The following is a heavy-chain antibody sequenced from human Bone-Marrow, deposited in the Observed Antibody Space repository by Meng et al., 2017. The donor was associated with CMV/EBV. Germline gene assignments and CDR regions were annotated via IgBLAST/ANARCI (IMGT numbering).Heavy chain of an antibody. Sequence: LRLSCTVSGGSISSGGYYWSWIRQHPGKGLEWIGYIYYSGSTYYNPSLKSRVTISVDTSKNQFSLKLSSVTAADTAVYYCARDYSSSSGRVYYYYGMDVWGQGTTVTVSS. J-gene: IGHJ6*02. CDR2: IYYSGST. V-gene: IGHV4-31*03. CDR3: ARDYSSSSGRVYYYYGMDV. CDR1: GGSISSGGYY. D-gene: IGHD6-6*01.